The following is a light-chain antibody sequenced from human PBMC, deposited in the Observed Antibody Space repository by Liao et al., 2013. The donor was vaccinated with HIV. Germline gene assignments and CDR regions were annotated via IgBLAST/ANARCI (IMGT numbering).Light chain of an antibody. J-gene: IGLJ1*01. V-gene: IGLV3-21*04. CDR2: YNN. CDR3: QVWDSSSDHNYV. CDR1: NIGSKS. Sequence: SYVLTQSPSVSVAPGQTAGITCGGNNIGSKSVSWYQQKAGQAPVLVIYYNNDRPTGIPERFSGSNSGNTATLTISRVEAGDEADYYCQVWDSSSDHNYVFGIGTKVTVL.